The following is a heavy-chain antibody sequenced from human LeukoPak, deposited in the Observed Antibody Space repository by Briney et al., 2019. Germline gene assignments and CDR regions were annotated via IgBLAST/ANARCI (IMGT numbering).Heavy chain of an antibody. V-gene: IGHV3-11*01. D-gene: IGHD1-26*01. J-gene: IGHJ4*02. Sequence: GGSLRLSCAASGFTFSDYYMSWIRQAPGKGLEWVSYISSSGSTIYYADSVKGRFTISRDNAKNSLYLQMNSLRAEDTAVCYCARDGIVGATQLDYWGQGTLVTVSS. CDR1: GFTFSDYY. CDR2: ISSSGSTI. CDR3: ARDGIVGATQLDY.